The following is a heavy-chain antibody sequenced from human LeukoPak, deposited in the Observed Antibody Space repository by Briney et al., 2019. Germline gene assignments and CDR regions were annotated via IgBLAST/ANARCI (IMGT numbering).Heavy chain of an antibody. CDR1: GFTVISNY. CDR2: IYSGGST. J-gene: IGHJ4*02. CDR3: ARTTPYYFDY. D-gene: IGHD1-26*01. Sequence: GSLGLSFSASGFTVISNYMSWVRPAPGKGLEWVSVIYSGGSTYYADSVKGRFTISRDNSKNTLYLQMNSLRAEDTAVYYCARTTPYYFDYWGQGTLVTVSS. V-gene: IGHV3-53*01.